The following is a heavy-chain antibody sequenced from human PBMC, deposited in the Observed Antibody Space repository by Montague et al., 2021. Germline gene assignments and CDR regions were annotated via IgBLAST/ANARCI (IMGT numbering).Heavy chain of an antibody. CDR3: VRDRPTAWFDS. D-gene: IGHD5-18*01. CDR1: GFSFSSLW. J-gene: IGHJ5*01. CDR2: ITRDGSDI. Sequence: SLRLSCAASGFSFSSLWMHWVGQAPGKGLGGVSQITRDGSDITSGASVRGRFTISRDNAKSTLYLQMNSLRDEDTAVYYCVRDRPTAWFDSWGQGTLVTVSS. V-gene: IGHV3-74*03.